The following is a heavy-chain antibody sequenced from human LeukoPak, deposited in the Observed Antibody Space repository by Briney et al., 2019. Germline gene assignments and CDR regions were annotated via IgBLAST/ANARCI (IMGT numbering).Heavy chain of an antibody. CDR2: IPGSGGAT. V-gene: IGHV3-23*01. CDR3: ARARPWDSSRSYYFGMDV. Sequence: GGSLRLSCAASGFTSSSYALNWVRQAPGTGLEWVSSIPGSGGATYYADSVRGRFSISRDSSKNTVYLQMNSLRDEDTAVYYCARARPWDSSRSYYFGMDVWGHGTTVTVSS. D-gene: IGHD3-22*01. CDR1: GFTSSSYA. J-gene: IGHJ6*02.